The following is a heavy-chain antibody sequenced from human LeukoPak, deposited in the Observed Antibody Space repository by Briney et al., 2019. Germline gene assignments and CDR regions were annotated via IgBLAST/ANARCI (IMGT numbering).Heavy chain of an antibody. CDR2: INTDGRTT. V-gene: IGHV3-74*01. CDR1: GFPFNNYW. Sequence: PGGSLRLSCAACGFPFNNYWMHWVRQAPGKGLVWVSSINTDGRTTRYAASVQGRFTISRDNAKNTLYLQMNSLRDDDTAVYYCARAGASGWYAAGWFDPWGQGTLVTVSS. D-gene: IGHD6-19*01. J-gene: IGHJ5*02. CDR3: ARAGASGWYAAGWFDP.